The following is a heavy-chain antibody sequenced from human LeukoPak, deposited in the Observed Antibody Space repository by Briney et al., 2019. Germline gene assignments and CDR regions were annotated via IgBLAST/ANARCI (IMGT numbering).Heavy chain of an antibody. J-gene: IGHJ4*02. CDR1: GFTFSSYA. CDR2: ISYDGSNK. D-gene: IGHD5-18*01. CDR3: ARDLYSYGDFDY. V-gene: IGHV3-30-3*01. Sequence: PGRSLRLSCAASGFTFSSYAMHWVRQAPGKGLEWVAVISYDGSNKYYADSEKGRFTISRDNSKNTLYLQMNSLRAEDTAVYYCARDLYSYGDFDYWGQGTLVTVSS.